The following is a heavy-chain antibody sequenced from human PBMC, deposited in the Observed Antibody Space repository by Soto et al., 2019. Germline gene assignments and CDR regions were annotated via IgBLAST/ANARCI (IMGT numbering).Heavy chain of an antibody. CDR3: AKAGWFGGDYYYYYGMDV. CDR1: GFTFDDYA. J-gene: IGHJ6*02. CDR2: ISWNSGSI. Sequence: PGGSLRLSCAASGFTFDDYAMHWVRQAPGKGLEWVPGISWNSGSIGYADSVKGRFTISRDNAKNSLYLQMNSLRAEDTALYYCAKAGWFGGDYYYYYGMDVWGQGTTVTVSS. D-gene: IGHD3-10*01. V-gene: IGHV3-9*01.